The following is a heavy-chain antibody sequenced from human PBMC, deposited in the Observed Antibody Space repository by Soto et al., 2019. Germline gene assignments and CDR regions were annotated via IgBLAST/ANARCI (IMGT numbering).Heavy chain of an antibody. J-gene: IGHJ4*02. D-gene: IGHD6-19*01. V-gene: IGHV3-33*01. CDR1: GFTFSRYG. CDR2: IWYDGSNI. Sequence: GGSLRLSCAASGFTFSRYGMHWVRQAPGRGLEWVAVIWYDGSNIYYADSVKGRFTISRDNSKDTLDLQMNSLRAEGTAVYYCARDREQWLVGYYFDYWGQGTLVTV. CDR3: ARDREQWLVGYYFDY.